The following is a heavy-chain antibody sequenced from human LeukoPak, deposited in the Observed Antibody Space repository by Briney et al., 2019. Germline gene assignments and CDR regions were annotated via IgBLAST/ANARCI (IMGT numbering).Heavy chain of an antibody. CDR1: GGTFSSFG. V-gene: IGHV1-69*13. D-gene: IGHD3-16*01. J-gene: IGHJ4*02. CDR2: IIPIFGTP. Sequence: SVEVSCKASGGTFSSFGFNWVRQAPGQGLEWMGGIIPIFGTPDYAQNFRGRITITADESTSTAYMDLSSLRSEDTAVYYCAIDPYDTSAAVYFDYWGQGTLVTVSS. CDR3: AIDPYDTSAAVYFDY.